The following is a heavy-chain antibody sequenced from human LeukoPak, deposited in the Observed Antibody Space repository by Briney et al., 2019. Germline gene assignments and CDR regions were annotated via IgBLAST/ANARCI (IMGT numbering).Heavy chain of an antibody. V-gene: IGHV3-48*02. CDR3: ARDGVPLNIGDYDAFDI. CDR2: ISSSSSTI. D-gene: IGHD4-17*01. Sequence: GGSLRLSCAASGFTFSSYSMNWVRQAPGKGLEWVSYISSSSSTIYYADSVKGRFTISRHNAKNSLYLQMNSLRDEDTAVYYCARDGVPLNIGDYDAFDIWGQGTMVTVSS. J-gene: IGHJ3*02. CDR1: GFTFSSYS.